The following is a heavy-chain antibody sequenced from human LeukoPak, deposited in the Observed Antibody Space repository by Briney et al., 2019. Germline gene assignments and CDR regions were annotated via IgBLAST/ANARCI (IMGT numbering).Heavy chain of an antibody. V-gene: IGHV4-31*03. CDR3: ARARPSSTIFRA. CDR2: IYYSGST. CDR1: GGSISSGGYY. D-gene: IGHD3-3*01. J-gene: IGHJ5*02. Sequence: SETLSLTCTVSGGSISSGGYYWSWIRQHPGKGLEWIGYIYYSGSTYYNPSFKSRVTISVDTSKNQFSLKLSSVTAADTAVYYCARARPSSTIFRAWGQGTLVTVSS.